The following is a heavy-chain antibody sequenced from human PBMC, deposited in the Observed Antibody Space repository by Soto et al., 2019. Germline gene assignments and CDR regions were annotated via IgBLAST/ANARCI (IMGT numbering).Heavy chain of an antibody. J-gene: IGHJ6*03. Sequence: SETLSLTCTVSGGSISSSSYYWGWIRQPPGKGLEWIGSIYYSGSTYYNPSLKSRVTISVDTSKNQFSLKLSSVTAADTAVYYCARHVGVPPPAKWSRLESSHGEWHYYYMDVWGKGTTVTVSS. D-gene: IGHD2-21*01. CDR2: IYYSGST. CDR3: ARHVGVPPPAKWSRLESSHGEWHYYYMDV. V-gene: IGHV4-39*01. CDR1: GGSISSSSYY.